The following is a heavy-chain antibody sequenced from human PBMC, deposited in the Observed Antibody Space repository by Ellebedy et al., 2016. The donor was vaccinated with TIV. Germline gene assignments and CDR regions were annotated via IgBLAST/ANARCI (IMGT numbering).Heavy chain of an antibody. D-gene: IGHD1-7*01. CDR2: IYPGDSAT. CDR1: GYSFASYW. V-gene: IGHV5-51*01. Sequence: PGGSLRLSCKGSGYSFASYWIVWVRQMPGKGLEWMGIIYPGDSATRYSASFQGQVTISADRSISTAYLQWSSLKASDSAMYYCARYGVSGTTMSWFDPWGQGTLVTVSS. J-gene: IGHJ5*02. CDR3: ARYGVSGTTMSWFDP.